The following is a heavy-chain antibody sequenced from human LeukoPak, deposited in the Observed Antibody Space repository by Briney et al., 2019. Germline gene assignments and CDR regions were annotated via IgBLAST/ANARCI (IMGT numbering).Heavy chain of an antibody. CDR3: ARAPPYSSGWYGWGDAFDI. J-gene: IGHJ3*02. V-gene: IGHV4-59*01. D-gene: IGHD6-19*01. Sequence: SETLSLTCTVSGGSISSYYWSWIRQPPGKGLEWIGYIYYSGSTNYNPSLKSRVTISVDTSKNQFSLKLSSVTAADTAVYYCARAPPYSSGWYGWGDAFDIWGQGTMVTVSS. CDR1: GGSISSYY. CDR2: IYYSGST.